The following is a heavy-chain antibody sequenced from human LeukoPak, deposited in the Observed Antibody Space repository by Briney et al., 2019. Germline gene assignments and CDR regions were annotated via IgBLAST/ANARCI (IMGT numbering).Heavy chain of an antibody. CDR3: AGTWAHDAFDI. Sequence: GGSLRLSCAASGFTFSSYAMSWVRQAPVKGLEWVSGISHRSDSTNYADSVKGRFTISRDNSKNSLYLQMNSLRAEDTAVYYCAGTWAHDAFDIWGQGTMVTVSS. J-gene: IGHJ3*02. CDR1: GFTFSSYA. D-gene: IGHD3-16*01. V-gene: IGHV3-23*01. CDR2: ISHRSDST.